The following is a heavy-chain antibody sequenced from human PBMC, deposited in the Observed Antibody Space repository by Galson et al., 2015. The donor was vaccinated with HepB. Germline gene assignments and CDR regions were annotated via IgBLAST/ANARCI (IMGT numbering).Heavy chain of an antibody. V-gene: IGHV1-69*06. Sequence: SVKVSCKASGGTFSSYAISWVRQAPGQGLEWMGGIIPIFGTANYAQKFQGRVTITAGKSTSTAYMELSSLRSEDTAVYYCARGSYYGSGSLGYWGQGTLVTVSS. CDR3: ARGSYYGSGSLGY. CDR1: GGTFSSYA. CDR2: IIPIFGTA. D-gene: IGHD3-10*01. J-gene: IGHJ4*02.